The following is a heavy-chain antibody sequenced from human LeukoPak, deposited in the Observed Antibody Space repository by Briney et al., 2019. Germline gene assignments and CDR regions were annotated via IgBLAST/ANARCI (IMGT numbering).Heavy chain of an antibody. D-gene: IGHD6-19*01. Sequence: GGSLRLSCAASGFTVSSNYMSWVRQAPGKGLEWVSVIYSGGSTYYADSVKGRFTISRDNSKNTLYLQMNSLRAEDTAVYYCARSRIAVAGTPLGYWGQGTLVTVSS. CDR3: ARSRIAVAGTPLGY. CDR1: GFTVSSNY. J-gene: IGHJ4*02. CDR2: IYSGGST. V-gene: IGHV3-53*01.